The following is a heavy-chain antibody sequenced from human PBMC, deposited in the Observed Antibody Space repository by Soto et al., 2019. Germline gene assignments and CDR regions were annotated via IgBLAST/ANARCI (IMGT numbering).Heavy chain of an antibody. D-gene: IGHD3-10*01. CDR2: ISSSSSYI. CDR1: GFTFSSYS. Sequence: GGSLRLSCAASGFTFSSYSMNWVRQAPGKGLEWVSSISSSSSYIYYADSVKGRFTISRDNAKNSLYLQMNSLRAEDTAVYYCARDWREARFGELLFSYYYYYYGMDVWGQGTTVTVSS. CDR3: ARDWREARFGELLFSYYYYYYGMDV. V-gene: IGHV3-21*01. J-gene: IGHJ6*02.